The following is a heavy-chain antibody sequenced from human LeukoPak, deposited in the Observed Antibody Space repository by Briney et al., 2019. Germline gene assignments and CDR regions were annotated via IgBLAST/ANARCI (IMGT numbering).Heavy chain of an antibody. D-gene: IGHD6-13*01. V-gene: IGHV4-61*02. J-gene: IGHJ6*02. CDR1: GGSISSGSYY. CDR2: IYTSGST. Sequence: SETLSLTCTVSGGSISSGSYYWSWIRQPAGKGLEWIGRIYTSGSTNYNPSLKSRVTISVDTSKNQFSLKLSSVTAADTAVYYCARGDRYSSSWSSYYYYGMDVWGQGTTVTVSS. CDR3: ARGDRYSSSWSSYYYYGMDV.